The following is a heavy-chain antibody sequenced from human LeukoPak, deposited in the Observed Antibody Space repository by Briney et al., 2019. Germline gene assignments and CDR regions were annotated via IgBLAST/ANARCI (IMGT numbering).Heavy chain of an antibody. J-gene: IGHJ6*02. D-gene: IGHD3-10*01. Sequence: KPGGSLRLSCAASGFTFSTYAMSWVRLAPGKGLEWVSGISGSGGSTYYADSMKGRFTSSRDNSNNTLYVQMNSLRVEDTAVYYCAKSGGLSGSGRLAMDVWGQGTTVTVSS. CDR3: AKSGGLSGSGRLAMDV. V-gene: IGHV3-23*01. CDR2: ISGSGGST. CDR1: GFTFSTYA.